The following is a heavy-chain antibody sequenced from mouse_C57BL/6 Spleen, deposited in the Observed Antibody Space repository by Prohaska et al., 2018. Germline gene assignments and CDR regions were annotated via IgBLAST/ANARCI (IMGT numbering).Heavy chain of an antibody. CDR1: GFTFSSYA. J-gene: IGHJ2*01. V-gene: IGHV5-9-1*02. CDR2: ISRGGDYI. D-gene: IGHD4-1*01. Sequence: GSLKLSCAASGFTFSSYAMSWVRQTPEKRLEWVAYISRGGDYIYYADTVKGPFTISRDNARNTLYLQMSSLKSEDTAMYYCTRDDWDVGGFDYWGQGTTLTVSS. CDR3: TRDDWDVGGFDY.